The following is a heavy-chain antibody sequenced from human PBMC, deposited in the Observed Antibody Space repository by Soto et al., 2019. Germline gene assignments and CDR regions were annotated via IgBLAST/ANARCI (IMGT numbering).Heavy chain of an antibody. CDR2: ISHDGNIK. Sequence: QVQLLESGGGVVQPGRSLRISCAASGFSFNSYAMHWVRQAPGKGLEWVAVISHDGNIKNYADFVEGRFIISRDNSNNKLFLQMESLKPDDTAVYYCAKDLGYGDFWRVLESWGQGTLVTVAS. CDR3: AKDLGYGDFWRVLES. CDR1: GFSFNSYA. D-gene: IGHD3-3*01. V-gene: IGHV3-30*18. J-gene: IGHJ4*02.